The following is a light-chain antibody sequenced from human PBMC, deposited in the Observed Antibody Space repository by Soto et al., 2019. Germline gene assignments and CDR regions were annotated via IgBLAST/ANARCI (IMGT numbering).Light chain of an antibody. Sequence: DIVLTQSPVTLSLYPGERATLSCRASQSVGSIYLAWYQQKPGQAPRLLISGASGRATGIPDRFSGSGSGTDFTLTISRLEPEDFAMYYCHHFGSSQTFGQGTKVDIK. V-gene: IGKV3-20*01. CDR3: HHFGSSQT. CDR2: GAS. CDR1: QSVGSIY. J-gene: IGKJ1*01.